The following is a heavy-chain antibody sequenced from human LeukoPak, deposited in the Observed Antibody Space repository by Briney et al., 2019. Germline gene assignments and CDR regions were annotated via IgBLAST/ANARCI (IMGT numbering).Heavy chain of an antibody. CDR3: ARDGGYCSSTSCYISYYFDY. CDR2: INPNSGGT. J-gene: IGHJ4*02. CDR1: GYTFTAYS. Sequence: ASVKVSCKASGYTFTAYSMHWVRQAPGQGLEWMGWINPNSGGTNYAQKFQGRVTMTRDTSISTAYMELSRLRSDDTAVYYCARDGGYCSSTSCYISYYFDYWGQGTLVTVSS. V-gene: IGHV1-2*02. D-gene: IGHD2-2*02.